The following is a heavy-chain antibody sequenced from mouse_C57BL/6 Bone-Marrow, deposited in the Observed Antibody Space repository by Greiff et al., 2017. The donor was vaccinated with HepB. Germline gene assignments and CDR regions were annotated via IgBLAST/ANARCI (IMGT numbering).Heavy chain of an antibody. CDR2: IHPNSGST. Sequence: QVQLQQPGAELVKPGASVKLSCKASGYTFTSYWMHWVKQRPGQGLEWIGMIHPNSGSTNYNEKFKSKATLTVDKSSSTADMQLSSLTSEDSAVYYCARGAGYGNYVVDYWGQGTSVTVSS. CDR3: ARGAGYGNYVVDY. D-gene: IGHD2-1*01. V-gene: IGHV1-64*01. J-gene: IGHJ4*01. CDR1: GYTFTSYW.